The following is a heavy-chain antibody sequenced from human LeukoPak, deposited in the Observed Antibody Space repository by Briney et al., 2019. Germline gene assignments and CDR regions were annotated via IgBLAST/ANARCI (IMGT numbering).Heavy chain of an antibody. D-gene: IGHD3-22*01. V-gene: IGHV3-21*01. CDR2: ISSSSSYI. Sequence: GGTLRLSCAASGFTFSSYSMNWVVRAPGKGLEWCSSISSSSSYIYYADSVKGRFTISRDNAKNSLYLQMNSLRAEDTAVYYCARGGIGVLQYWGQGTLVTVSS. CDR3: ARGGIGVLQY. J-gene: IGHJ4*02. CDR1: GFTFSSYS.